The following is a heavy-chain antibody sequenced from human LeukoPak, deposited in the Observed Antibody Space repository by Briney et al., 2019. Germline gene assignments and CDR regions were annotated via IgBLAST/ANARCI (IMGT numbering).Heavy chain of an antibody. Sequence: SETLSLTCAVSGGSISSTNWWSWVRQPPGKGLEWIGEIFHSGGTNYSPSLKSRISLSVDKSQNQFSLKLNSLTAADTAVYYCAANGYYSIDVWGKGTTVTVSS. CDR1: GGSISSTNW. J-gene: IGHJ6*03. CDR3: AANGYYSIDV. D-gene: IGHD2-8*01. V-gene: IGHV4-4*02. CDR2: IFHSGGT.